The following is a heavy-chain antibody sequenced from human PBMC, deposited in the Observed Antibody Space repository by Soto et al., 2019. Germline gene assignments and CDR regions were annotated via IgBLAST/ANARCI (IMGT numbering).Heavy chain of an antibody. CDR1: GDSVSSNSAA. V-gene: IGHV6-1*01. Sequence: SQTLSLTCAISGDSVSSNSAAWNWIRQSPSRGLEWLGRTYYRSKWYNDYAVSVKSRITINPDTSKNQFSLQLNSVTPEDTAVYYCARDQSTMGATTLYGMDVWGQGTTVTVSS. J-gene: IGHJ6*02. D-gene: IGHD1-26*01. CDR3: ARDQSTMGATTLYGMDV. CDR2: TYYRSKWYN.